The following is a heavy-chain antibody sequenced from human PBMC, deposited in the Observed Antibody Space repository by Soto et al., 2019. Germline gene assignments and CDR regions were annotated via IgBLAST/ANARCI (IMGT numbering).Heavy chain of an antibody. J-gene: IGHJ6*02. CDR1: GYTFIAYA. CDR3: ARDLGGYDLLSGSYFYYYAMDV. V-gene: IGHV1-3*01. Sequence: ASVTVSCKASGYTFIAYAIHWVRQAPGQRLEWMGWINAGNGDTKYAQNFQGKVTISRDTSASTAYMELSSLRSEDTAVYYCARDLGGYDLLSGSYFYYYAMDVWGQGTTVTVSS. D-gene: IGHD3-3*01. CDR2: INAGNGDT.